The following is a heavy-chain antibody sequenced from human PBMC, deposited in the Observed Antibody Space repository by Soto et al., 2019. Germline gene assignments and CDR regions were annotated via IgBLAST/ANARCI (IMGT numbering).Heavy chain of an antibody. CDR2: ISAGDTI. J-gene: IGHJ4*02. Sequence: LRLSCAASGFTFRNYEMNWVRQAPGKGLEWLAYISAGDTIYYADSVKGRFTISRDNAKDSLFLQLNSLRGDDTAIYYCEIMFDTSELDFWGQGTPVTVSS. CDR3: EIMFDTSELDF. V-gene: IGHV3-48*03. CDR1: GFTFRNYE. D-gene: IGHD3-16*01.